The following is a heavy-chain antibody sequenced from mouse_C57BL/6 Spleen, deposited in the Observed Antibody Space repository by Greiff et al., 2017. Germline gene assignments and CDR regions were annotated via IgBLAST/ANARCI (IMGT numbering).Heavy chain of an antibody. J-gene: IGHJ2*01. CDR2: IRLKSDNYAT. Sequence: EVKLVESGGGLVQPGGSMKLSCVASGFTFSNYWMNWVRQSPEKGLEWVAQIRLKSDNYATHYAESVKGRFTISRDDSKSIVYLQMNNLRAEDTGIYYCTKGYYFDYWGQGTTLTVSS. V-gene: IGHV6-3*01. D-gene: IGHD3-3*01. CDR1: GFTFSNYW. CDR3: TKGYYFDY.